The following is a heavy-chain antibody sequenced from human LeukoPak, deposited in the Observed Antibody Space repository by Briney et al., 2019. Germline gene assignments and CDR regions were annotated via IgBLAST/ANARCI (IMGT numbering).Heavy chain of an antibody. Sequence: AETLSLTCSVSGNSLSSGHYWGWIRQPPGKGLEWIGEINHSGSTNYNPSLKSRVTISVDTSKNQFSLKLSSVTAADTAVYYCARAGEVQLERIWFDPWGQGTLVTVSS. CDR2: INHSGST. CDR1: GNSLSSGHY. J-gene: IGHJ5*02. V-gene: IGHV4-34*01. CDR3: ARAGEVQLERIWFDP. D-gene: IGHD1-1*01.